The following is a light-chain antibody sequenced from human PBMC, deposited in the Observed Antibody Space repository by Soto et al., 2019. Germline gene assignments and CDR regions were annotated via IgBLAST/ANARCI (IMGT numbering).Light chain of an antibody. Sequence: QSALTQPPSASGSPGQSVTISCTGTSSDVGGYNYVSWYQQYTGRAPKLMIYEVTKRPSGVPDRFSGSKSGNTASLTVSGLHAEDEADYYCSSYAASNNFYFVFGGGTKLTVL. CDR2: EVT. J-gene: IGLJ3*02. V-gene: IGLV2-8*01. CDR3: SSYAASNNFYFV. CDR1: SSDVGGYNY.